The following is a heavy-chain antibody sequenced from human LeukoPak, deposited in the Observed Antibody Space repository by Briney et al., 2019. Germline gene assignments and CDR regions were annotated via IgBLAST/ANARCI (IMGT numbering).Heavy chain of an antibody. CDR3: ARVGPPYYYYYMDV. Sequence: GGSLRLSCEASGFTFTSYWMTWVRQAPGKGLEWVANIKQDGSEKYSVDSLKGRFTISRDNAKKLLYLQMNSLRVEDTAVYYCARVGPPYYYYYMDVWGKGTTVTVSS. CDR1: GFTFTSYW. V-gene: IGHV3-7*03. J-gene: IGHJ6*03. CDR2: IKQDGSEK.